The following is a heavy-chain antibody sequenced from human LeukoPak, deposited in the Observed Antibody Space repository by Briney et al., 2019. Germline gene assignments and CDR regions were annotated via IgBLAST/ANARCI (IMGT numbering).Heavy chain of an antibody. CDR2: IYTSGST. Sequence: PSETLSLTCTVSGGSISSYYWSWIRQPAGKGLEWIGRIYTSGSTNYNPSLKSRVTMSVDTSKNQFSLKLSSVTAADTAVYYCARSSLTTFAYDPTRYYFDYWGQGTLVTVSS. V-gene: IGHV4-4*07. D-gene: IGHD5-12*01. CDR3: ARSSLTTFAYDPTRYYFDY. CDR1: GGSISSYY. J-gene: IGHJ4*02.